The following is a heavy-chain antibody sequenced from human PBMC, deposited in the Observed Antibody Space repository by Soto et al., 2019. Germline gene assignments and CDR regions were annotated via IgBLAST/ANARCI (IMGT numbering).Heavy chain of an antibody. Sequence: QLQLEKSGPGLVKPSETLSLTCTVSGGSISSSSYYWGWIRQSPGKGLEWIGSFYYSGSTYYSPSLKSRVTISGDTSKKQISLMLSSVTATDTAVYYCARISVASRYMDVWGKGATVTVSS. J-gene: IGHJ6*03. CDR1: GGSISSSSYY. CDR3: ARISVASRYMDV. D-gene: IGHD5-12*01. CDR2: FYYSGST. V-gene: IGHV4-39*01.